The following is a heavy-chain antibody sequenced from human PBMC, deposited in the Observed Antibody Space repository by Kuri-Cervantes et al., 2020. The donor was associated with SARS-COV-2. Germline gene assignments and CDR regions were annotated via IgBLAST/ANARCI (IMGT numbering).Heavy chain of an antibody. Sequence: GGSLRLYCASSGFTVSSNYMSWVRQAPGKGLEWVSVIYSGGSTYYADSVKGRFTISRDNSKNTLYLQMNSLRAEDTAVYYCAIGRYDDFWSGYYTDAFDIWGQGTMVTVSS. V-gene: IGHV3-66*02. J-gene: IGHJ3*02. CDR1: GFTVSSNY. CDR2: IYSGGST. CDR3: AIGRYDDFWSGYYTDAFDI. D-gene: IGHD3-3*01.